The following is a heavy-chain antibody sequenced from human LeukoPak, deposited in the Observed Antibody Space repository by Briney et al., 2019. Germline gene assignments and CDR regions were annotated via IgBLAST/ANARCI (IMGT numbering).Heavy chain of an antibody. D-gene: IGHD1-26*01. V-gene: IGHV3-9*01. CDR1: GFSLADYA. Sequence: GGSLSLSCVRSGFSLADYAMHWVRQVPGKCLEWVSTIFWDSGSQAYADSERGRFTISRDNAKNSLYLQINSLRPEDTAFYYCIKHMGCDLLMDAFHIWGEG. J-gene: IGHJ3*02. CDR2: IFWDSGSQ. CDR3: IKHMGCDLLMDAFHI.